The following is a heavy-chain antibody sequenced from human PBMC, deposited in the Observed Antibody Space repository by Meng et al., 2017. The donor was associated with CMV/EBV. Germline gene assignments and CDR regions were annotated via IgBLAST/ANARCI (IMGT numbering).Heavy chain of an antibody. CDR2: IITIFGTA. V-gene: IGHV1-69*12. Sequence: QVQRVPSGAEVKKPGSSVKVSCKASGGPLNSYAISWVRQAPGQGLEWMGGIITIFGTANYAQKFQGRVTITADESTSTAYMELSSLRSEDTAVYYCASVTGIGWWYFDLWGRGTLVTVSS. CDR3: ASVTGIGWWYFDL. CDR1: GGPLNSYA. D-gene: IGHD1-20*01. J-gene: IGHJ2*01.